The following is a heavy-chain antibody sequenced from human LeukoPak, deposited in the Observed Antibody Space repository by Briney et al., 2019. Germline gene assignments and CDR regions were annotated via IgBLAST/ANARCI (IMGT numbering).Heavy chain of an antibody. Sequence: SETLSLTCTVSGGSISSYYWSWIRQPPGKRLEWIGYIYYSGSTNYNPSLKSRVTISVDTSKNQFSLKLSSVTAADTAVYYCAGASNDSSNVHWGQGTLVTVSS. V-gene: IGHV4-59*01. CDR3: AGASNDSSNVH. J-gene: IGHJ4*02. CDR1: GGSISSYY. CDR2: IYYSGST. D-gene: IGHD3-22*01.